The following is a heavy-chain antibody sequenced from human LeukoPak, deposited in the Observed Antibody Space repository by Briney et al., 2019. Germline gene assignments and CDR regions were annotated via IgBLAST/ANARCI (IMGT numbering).Heavy chain of an antibody. V-gene: IGHV4-39*01. J-gene: IGHJ5*02. CDR2: IHYSGST. CDR3: ARMDNPDNWFDP. CDR1: GGSISSSSYY. Sequence: SETLSLTCTVSGGSISSSSYYWGWIRQPPGKGLEWNGSIHYSGSTYSNPSLKSRVTISVDTSRNQFSLKLSSVTAADTAVYYCARMDNPDNWFDPWGQGTLVTVSS. D-gene: IGHD1-1*01.